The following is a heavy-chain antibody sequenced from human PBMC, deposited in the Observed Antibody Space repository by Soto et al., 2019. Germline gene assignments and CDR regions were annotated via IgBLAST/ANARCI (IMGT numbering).Heavy chain of an antibody. V-gene: IGHV3-7*01. J-gene: IGHJ3*02. D-gene: IGHD5-18*01. CDR1: GFTFSSYW. CDR3: AREGPGYSYGFCAFDI. Sequence: PGGSLRLSCAASGFTFSSYWMSWVRQAPGKGLEWVANIKQDGSEKYYVDSVKGRFTISRDNAKNSLYLQMNSLRAEDTAVYYCAREGPGYSYGFCAFDIWGQGTMVTVSS. CDR2: IKQDGSEK.